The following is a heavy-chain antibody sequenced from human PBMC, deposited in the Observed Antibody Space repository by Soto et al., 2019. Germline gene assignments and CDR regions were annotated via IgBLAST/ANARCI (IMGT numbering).Heavy chain of an antibody. CDR3: ARDYDSSGDY. J-gene: IGHJ4*02. CDR2: IYYSGST. V-gene: IGHV4-39*01. D-gene: IGHD3-22*01. Sequence: QLQLQESGPGLVKPSETLSLTCTVSGGSISSSSYYWGWIRQPPGKGLEWIGSIYYSGSTYHNPSLYSRHTIPVDPSKNQFPLKLSSVPAADTAAYYCARDYDSSGDYWGQGTLVTVSS. CDR1: GGSISSSSYY.